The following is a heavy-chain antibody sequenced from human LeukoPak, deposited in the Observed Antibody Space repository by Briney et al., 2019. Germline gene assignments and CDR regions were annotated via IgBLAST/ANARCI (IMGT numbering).Heavy chain of an antibody. V-gene: IGHV3-23*01. J-gene: IGHJ3*02. CDR1: EFTFSSYG. CDR2: ISGSGGST. D-gene: IGHD4-17*01. CDR3: GRDPNGDYIGTFDM. Sequence: GGSLRLSCAASEFTFSSYGMSWVRQAPGKGLEWVSSISGSGGSTQYADSVQGRFAISRDNSKNTSYLQMNSLRVEDTAVYFCGRDPNGDYIGTFDMWGRGTMVSVSS.